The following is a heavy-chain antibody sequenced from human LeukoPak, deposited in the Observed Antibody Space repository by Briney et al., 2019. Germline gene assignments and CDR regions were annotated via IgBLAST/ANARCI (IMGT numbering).Heavy chain of an antibody. CDR1: GGSISSSSYY. CDR2: IYYSGST. J-gene: IGHJ6*02. V-gene: IGHV4-39*01. CDR3: ARLCSGGSCYSDHSYYYGMDV. Sequence: SETLSLTCTVSGGSISSSSYYWGWIRQPPGKGLEWIGSIYYSGSTYYNPSLKNRVTISVDTSKNQFSLKLSSVTAADTAVYYCARLCSGGSCYSDHSYYYGMDVWGQGTTVTVSS. D-gene: IGHD2-15*01.